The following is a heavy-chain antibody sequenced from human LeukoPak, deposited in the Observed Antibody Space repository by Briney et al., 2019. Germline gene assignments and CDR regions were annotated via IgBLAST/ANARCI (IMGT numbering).Heavy chain of an antibody. D-gene: IGHD2-2*02. J-gene: IGHJ4*02. CDR3: ARVRYCSSTSCYTFDY. CDR2: IIPILGIA. CDR1: GGTFSSYT. V-gene: IGHV1-69*02. Sequence: SVKVSCKASGGTFSSYTISWVRQAPGQGLEWMGRIIPILGIANYAQKFQGRVTITADKSTSTTYMELSSLRSEDTAVYYCARVRYCSSTSCYTFDYWGQGTLVTVSS.